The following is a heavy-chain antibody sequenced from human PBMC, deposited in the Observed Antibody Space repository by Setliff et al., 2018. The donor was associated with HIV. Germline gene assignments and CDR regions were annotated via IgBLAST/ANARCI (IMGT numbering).Heavy chain of an antibody. CDR2: ISAYNGNT. CDR3: ARDPSSGIYYDSSGQYFQN. CDR1: GYIFTSYG. J-gene: IGHJ1*01. D-gene: IGHD3-22*01. V-gene: IGHV1-18*01. Sequence: GASVKVSCKASGYIFTSYGISWVRQAPGQGLEWTGWISAYNGNTNYAQKFQGRVSMTIDTSTSTAYMGLRSLRPDDTAVYFCARDPSSGIYYDSSGQYFQNWGQGTLVTVSS.